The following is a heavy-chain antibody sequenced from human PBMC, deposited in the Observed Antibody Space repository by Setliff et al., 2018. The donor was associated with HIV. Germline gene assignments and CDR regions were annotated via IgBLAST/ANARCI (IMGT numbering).Heavy chain of an antibody. CDR1: GYSISSRYY. Sequence: SETLSLTCTVSGYSISSRYYWGWIRQSPRKGLEWIGSIYHSGGTQYNPSLKSRVTISVDTPKNQFSLKLSSVTAADTAVYFCVRGPQWLVQKGRVYYFDYWGQGALVTVSS. CDR3: VRGPQWLVQKGRVYYFDY. J-gene: IGHJ4*02. CDR2: IYHSGGT. V-gene: IGHV4-38-2*02. D-gene: IGHD6-19*01.